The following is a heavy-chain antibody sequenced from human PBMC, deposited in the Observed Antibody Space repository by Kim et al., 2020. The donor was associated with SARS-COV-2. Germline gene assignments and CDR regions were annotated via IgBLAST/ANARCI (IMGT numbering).Heavy chain of an antibody. CDR3: AKGLGWGDYVYFDY. CDR1: GFTFSSYA. CDR2: ISGSGGRT. J-gene: IGHJ4*02. V-gene: IGHV3-23*01. D-gene: IGHD4-17*01. Sequence: GGSLRLSCAASGFTFSSYAMSWVRQAPGKGLEWVSAISGSGGRTYYADSVKGRFTISRDNSKNTLYLQMNSLRAEDTAVYYCAKGLGWGDYVYFDYWGQGTLVTVSS.